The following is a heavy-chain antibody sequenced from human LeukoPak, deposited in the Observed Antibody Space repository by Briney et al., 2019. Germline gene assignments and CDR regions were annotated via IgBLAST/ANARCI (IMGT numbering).Heavy chain of an antibody. J-gene: IGHJ2*01. Sequence: GGSLRLSCAASGFTFTSYSMNWVRQAPGKGLEWVSSIRGINNNDIYYADSVEGRFTISRDNAKNSLFLQMNSLRAEDTAVYYCARGESSILRYFDRWGRGTLVTVSS. D-gene: IGHD3-10*01. CDR1: GFTFTSYS. CDR3: ARGESSILRYFDR. CDR2: IRGINNNDI. V-gene: IGHV3-21*01.